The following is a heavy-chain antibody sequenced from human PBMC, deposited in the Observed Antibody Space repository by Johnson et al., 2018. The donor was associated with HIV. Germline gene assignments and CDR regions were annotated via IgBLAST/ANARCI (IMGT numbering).Heavy chain of an antibody. CDR3: ARDWEQQQPGAFDI. CDR2: IWYDESNK. J-gene: IGHJ3*02. CDR1: GFTFSSYG. Sequence: QVQLVESGGGVVQPGRSLRLSCAAFGFTFSSYGIHWVRQAPGKGLEWVAVIWYDESNKYYADSVKGRFTISRDNSKNTLFLQMDSLRADDTAVYYCARDWEQQQPGAFDIWGQGTMVTVSS. D-gene: IGHD6-13*01. V-gene: IGHV3-30*19.